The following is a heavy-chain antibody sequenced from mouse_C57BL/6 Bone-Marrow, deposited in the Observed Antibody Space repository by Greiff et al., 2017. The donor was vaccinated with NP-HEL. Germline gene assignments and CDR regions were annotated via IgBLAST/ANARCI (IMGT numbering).Heavy chain of an antibody. J-gene: IGHJ3*01. CDR2: FYPGDGDT. V-gene: IGHV1-82*01. Sequence: QVQLQQSGPELVKPGASVKISCKASGYAFSSSWMNWVKQRPGKGLEWIGRFYPGDGDTNYNGKFKGKATRTADKSSSTAYMQLSSLTSEDSAVCFCVRQGAYWGQGTLVTVSA. CDR3: VRQGAY. CDR1: GYAFSSSW.